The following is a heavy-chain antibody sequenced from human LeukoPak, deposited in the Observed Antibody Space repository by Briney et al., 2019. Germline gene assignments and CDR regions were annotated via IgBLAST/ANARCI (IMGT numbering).Heavy chain of an antibody. V-gene: IGHV3-30*03. J-gene: IGHJ4*02. D-gene: IGHD6-19*01. Sequence: PGGSLRLSCAASGFTFSGYGMHWVRQAPGKGLEWVAVISYDASNKHYADSVKGRFTISRDNAKNSLYLQMNSLRAEDTAVYYCARETTPPLIAVAGFDYWGQGTLVTVSS. CDR3: ARETTPPLIAVAGFDY. CDR1: GFTFSGYG. CDR2: ISYDASNK.